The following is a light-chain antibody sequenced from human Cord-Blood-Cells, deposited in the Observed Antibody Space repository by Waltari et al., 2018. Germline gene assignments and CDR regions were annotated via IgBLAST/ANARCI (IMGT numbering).Light chain of an antibody. CDR2: EVS. J-gene: IGLJ1*01. Sequence: QSALTQPASVSGSPGQSITISCTGTSSDVGGYNYVSWYQQHPGKAPKLMIYEVSNRPSGGSKLCSGSKSGNTASLTITGLQAEDWADYYCSSYTSSSTYVFGTGTKVTVL. CDR3: SSYTSSSTYV. V-gene: IGLV2-14*01. CDR1: SSDVGGYNY.